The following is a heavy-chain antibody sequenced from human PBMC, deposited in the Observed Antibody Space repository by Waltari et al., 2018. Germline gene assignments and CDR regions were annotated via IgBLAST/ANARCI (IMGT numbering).Heavy chain of an antibody. CDR2: LNPQSGNT. J-gene: IGHJ4*02. CDR1: GCTFNSYD. V-gene: IGHV1-8*01. Sequence: QVQLVQSGAEVKRPGASVRVYCKASGCTFNSYDINWVRQATGQGLEWMGWLNPQSGNTGYAQKFQGRVTMTRNTPEGTAFMDLSSLRSEDTALYYCARGSTASYGSGSYRRKTDYFFDHWGQGTLVTVSS. D-gene: IGHD3-10*01. CDR3: ARGSTASYGSGSYRRKTDYFFDH.